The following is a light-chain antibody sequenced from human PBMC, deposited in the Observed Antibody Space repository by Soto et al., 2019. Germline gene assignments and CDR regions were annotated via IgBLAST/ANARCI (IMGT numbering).Light chain of an antibody. CDR2: EVN. V-gene: IGLV2-8*01. CDR3: NSYAGSNIYV. J-gene: IGLJ1*01. Sequence: QSVLTQPPSASGSPGQSVTISFTGTSSDVGGYNFVSWYQHHTGKAPKLIIYEVNKRTSGVPNRFSGSKSGNTAALTVAGLQAVDEADYYCNSYAGSNIYVFGTGTQVTVL. CDR1: SSDVGGYNF.